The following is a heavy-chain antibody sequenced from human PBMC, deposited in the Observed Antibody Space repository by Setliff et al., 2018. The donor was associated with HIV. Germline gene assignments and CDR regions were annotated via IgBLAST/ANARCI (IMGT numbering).Heavy chain of an antibody. Sequence: ASVKVSCKASGGSLNNYAISWVRQAPGQGLEWMGRIIPIFGTTTYAQKFQDRVTITTDESTTTFYMELSSLRSEDTALYFRARDLNDRWLQQYWFFDLWGRGTQVTVSS. J-gene: IGHJ2*01. CDR3: ARDLNDRWLQQYWFFDL. CDR2: IIPIFGTT. CDR1: GGSLNNYA. V-gene: IGHV1-69*05. D-gene: IGHD5-12*01.